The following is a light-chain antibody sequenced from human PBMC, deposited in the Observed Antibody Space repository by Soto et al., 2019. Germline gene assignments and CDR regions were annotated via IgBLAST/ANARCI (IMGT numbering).Light chain of an antibody. CDR2: AAS. CDR1: QSISSY. Sequence: DIQMTQSPSSLSASVGDRVTITCRASQSISSYLNWYQQKPGKAPKLLIYAASSLQSGVPSRFSGSGSGTDFTLTISSLQPEDFATYYCQQSYSTLVYTFGQGTKVDIK. V-gene: IGKV1-39*01. CDR3: QQSYSTLVYT. J-gene: IGKJ2*01.